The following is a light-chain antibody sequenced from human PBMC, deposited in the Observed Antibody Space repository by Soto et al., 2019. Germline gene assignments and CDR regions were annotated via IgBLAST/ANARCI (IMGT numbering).Light chain of an antibody. Sequence: EVVLTQSPGTLSLSPGERATLYCRASQSVGSGYLAWFQQKAGQTPRLLIFGTSHRPTYIPDRFSASGSGTAFTLTISRVEPDDFAVYYCQHYGTSPPDTFGQGTRLEIK. J-gene: IGKJ2*01. CDR2: GTS. V-gene: IGKV3-20*01. CDR3: QHYGTSPPDT. CDR1: QSVGSGY.